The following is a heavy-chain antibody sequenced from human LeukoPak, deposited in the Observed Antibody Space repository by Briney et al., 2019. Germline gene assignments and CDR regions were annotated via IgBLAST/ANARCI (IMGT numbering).Heavy chain of an antibody. Sequence: SETLSLTCTVSGYSISSGYYWGWIRQPPGKGLKWIGNIYHSGSTYYNPSLKSRVTISVDTSKNQFSLKLSSVTAADTAVYCCARGDGYNYWGQGTLVTVSS. D-gene: IGHD5-24*01. CDR1: GYSISSGYY. J-gene: IGHJ4*02. CDR2: IYHSGST. V-gene: IGHV4-38-2*02. CDR3: ARGDGYNY.